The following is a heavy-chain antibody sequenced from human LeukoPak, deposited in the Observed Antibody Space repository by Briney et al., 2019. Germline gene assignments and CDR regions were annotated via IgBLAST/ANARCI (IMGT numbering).Heavy chain of an antibody. V-gene: IGHV4-61*02. CDR1: GGSISSGSYY. CDR3: ARVSYARGYYYYYMDV. D-gene: IGHD3-16*01. J-gene: IGHJ6*03. CDR2: IYTSGST. Sequence: SETLSLTCTVSGGSISSGSYYWSWIRQPAGKGLEWIGRIYTSGSTNYNPSLKSRVTISVDTSKNQLSLKLSSVTAADTAVYYCARVSYARGYYYYYMDVWGKGTTVTVSS.